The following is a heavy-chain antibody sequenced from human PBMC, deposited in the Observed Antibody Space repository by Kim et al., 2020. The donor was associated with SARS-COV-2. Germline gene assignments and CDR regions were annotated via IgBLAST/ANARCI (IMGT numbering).Heavy chain of an antibody. D-gene: IGHD3-10*01. CDR1: GYTFTSYD. CDR3: ARGRLSAPPRTSSGSYYPSYYYYGMDV. J-gene: IGHJ6*02. CDR2: MNPNSGNT. V-gene: IGHV1-8*01. Sequence: ASVKVSCKASGYTFTSYDINWVRQATGQGLEWMGWMNPNSGNTGYAQKFQGRVTMTRNTSISTAYMELSSLRSEDTAVYYCARGRLSAPPRTSSGSYYPSYYYYGMDVWGQGTTVTVSS.